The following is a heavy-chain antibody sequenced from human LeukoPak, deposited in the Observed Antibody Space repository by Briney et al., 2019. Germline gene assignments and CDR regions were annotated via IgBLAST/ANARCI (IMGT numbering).Heavy chain of an antibody. CDR2: ISGSGGST. V-gene: IGHV3-23*01. D-gene: IGHD5-18*01. CDR1: GFTFSSYA. J-gene: IGHJ4*02. CDR3: ARDFGRGYSYFDY. Sequence: GGSLRLSCAASGFTFSSYAMSWVRQAPGKGLEWVSAISGSGGSTYYADSVKGRFTISRDNAKNSLYLQMNSLRAEDTAVYYCARDFGRGYSYFDYWGQGTLVTVSS.